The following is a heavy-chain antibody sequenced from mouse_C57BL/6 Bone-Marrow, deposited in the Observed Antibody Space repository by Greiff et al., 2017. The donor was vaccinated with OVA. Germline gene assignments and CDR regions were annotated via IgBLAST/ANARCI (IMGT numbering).Heavy chain of an antibody. V-gene: IGHV1-15*01. CDR2: IDPETGGT. J-gene: IGHJ3*01. CDR3: TRDDNYDSSLGFAY. D-gene: IGHD1-1*01. CDR1: GYTFTDYE. Sequence: VQLQQSGAELVRPGASVTLSCKASGYTFTDYEMHWVKQTPVHGLEWIGAIDPETGGTAYNQKFKGKAILTADKSSSTAYMELRSLTSEDSAVYYGTRDDNYDSSLGFAYWGQGTLVTVSA.